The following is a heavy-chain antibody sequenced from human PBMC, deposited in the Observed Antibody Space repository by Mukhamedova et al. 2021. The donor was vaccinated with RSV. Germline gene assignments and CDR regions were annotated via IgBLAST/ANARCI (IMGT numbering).Heavy chain of an antibody. CDR3: ARNRVAGFDAFDI. Sequence: MRWVRQAPGKGLEWVSVIDSGGSTDYADSVKGRFTIARHNSKNTLYLQMNSLRAEDSAVYYCARNRVAGFDAFDIWGQGTMVTV. J-gene: IGHJ3*02. CDR2: IDSGGST. V-gene: IGHV3-53*04. D-gene: IGHD2-15*01.